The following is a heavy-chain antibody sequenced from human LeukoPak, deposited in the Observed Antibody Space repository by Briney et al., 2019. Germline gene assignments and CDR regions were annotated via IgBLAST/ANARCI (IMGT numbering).Heavy chain of an antibody. CDR3: ATAPRASNYYYGMDV. CDR1: GYTLTELS. J-gene: IGHJ6*04. Sequence: ASVKVSCKVSGYTLTELSMHWVRQAPGKGLEWMGGFDPEDGETIYAQKFQGRVTMTEDTSTDTAYMELGSLRSEDTAVYYCATAPRASNYYYGMDVWGKGTTVTVSS. CDR2: FDPEDGET. V-gene: IGHV1-24*01.